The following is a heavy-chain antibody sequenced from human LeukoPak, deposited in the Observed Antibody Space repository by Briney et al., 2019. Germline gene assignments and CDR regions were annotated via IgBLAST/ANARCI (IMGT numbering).Heavy chain of an antibody. V-gene: IGHV3-15*01. J-gene: IGHJ4*02. Sequence: PGGSLRLSCAASGFTFSSYAMSWVRQAPGKGLEWVGRIKSKTDGGTTDYAAPVKGRFTISRDDSKNTLYLQMNSLKTEDTAVYYCTTGGVPYLCSGGSCYFDYWGQGTLVTVSS. CDR2: IKSKTDGGTT. CDR1: GFTFSSYA. CDR3: TTGGVPYLCSGGSCYFDY. D-gene: IGHD2-15*01.